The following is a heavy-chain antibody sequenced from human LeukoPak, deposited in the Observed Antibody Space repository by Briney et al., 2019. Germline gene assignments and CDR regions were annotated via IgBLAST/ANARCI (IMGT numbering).Heavy chain of an antibody. Sequence: ASVKVSCKASGGTLSSYAISWVRQAPGQGLEWMGGIIPSFGTANYAQKFQGRVTITADESTSTAYMELSSLRSEDTAVYYCARGSLGIPHGMDVWGQGTTVTVSS. V-gene: IGHV1-69*13. CDR3: ARGSLGIPHGMDV. J-gene: IGHJ6*02. D-gene: IGHD7-27*01. CDR2: IIPSFGTA. CDR1: GGTLSSYA.